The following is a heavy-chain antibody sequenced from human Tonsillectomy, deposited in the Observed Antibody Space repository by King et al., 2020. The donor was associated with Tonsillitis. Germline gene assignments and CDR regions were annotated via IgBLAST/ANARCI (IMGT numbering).Heavy chain of an antibody. CDR3: ARAIGWDPDFDY. V-gene: IGHV4-34*01. D-gene: IGHD6-19*01. CDR2: INHSGST. J-gene: IGHJ4*02. CDR1: GGSFSGYY. Sequence: VQLQQWGAGLLKPSETLSLTCAVSGGSFSGYYWSWIRQPPGKGLEWIGEINHSGSTNYNPSLKSRVTISLDTSKNRFSLKLSSVTAADTAVYYCARAIGWDPDFDYWGQGPLVTVSS.